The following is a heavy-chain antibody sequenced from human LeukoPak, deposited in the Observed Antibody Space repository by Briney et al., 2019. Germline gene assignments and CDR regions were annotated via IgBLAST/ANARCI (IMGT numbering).Heavy chain of an antibody. Sequence: PGGSLRLSCAASGFTFSSYSMNWVRQAPGKGLEWVSSISSSSSYIYYADSVKGRFTISRGNAKNSLYLQMNSLRAEDTAVFYCAKDRLYYYDTSAYYGLIDYWGQGTLVTVSS. CDR2: ISSSSSYI. CDR1: GFTFSSYS. D-gene: IGHD3-22*01. J-gene: IGHJ4*02. CDR3: AKDRLYYYDTSAYYGLIDY. V-gene: IGHV3-21*01.